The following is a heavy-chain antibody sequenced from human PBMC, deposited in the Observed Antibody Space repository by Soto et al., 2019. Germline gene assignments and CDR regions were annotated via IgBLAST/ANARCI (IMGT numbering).Heavy chain of an antibody. CDR1: GYTFTSYG. V-gene: IGHV1-18*01. D-gene: IGHD3-16*02. J-gene: IGHJ5*02. CDR2: ISAYNGNT. CDR3: ARSPYYDYIWGSYRYSGWFDP. Sequence: ASVKVSCKASGYTFTSYGISWVRQAPGQGLEWMGWISAYNGNTNYAQKLQGRVTMTTDTSTSTAYMELRSLRSDDTAVYYCARSPYYDYIWGSYRYSGWFDPWGQGTLVTVSS.